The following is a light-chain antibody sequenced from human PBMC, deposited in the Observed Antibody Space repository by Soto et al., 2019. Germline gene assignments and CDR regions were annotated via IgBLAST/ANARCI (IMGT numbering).Light chain of an antibody. CDR3: QQYYSTPLT. J-gene: IGKJ2*01. Sequence: DIVMTQSPDSLAVSLGERATINCKSSQSVLYSSNNKNYLAWYQQKPGQPPKLLIYWASTRESGVLDRFSGSGSGTDFTLTIYSLQAEDVAVYYCQQYYSTPLTFGQGTKLEIK. V-gene: IGKV4-1*01. CDR1: QSVLYSSNNKNY. CDR2: WAS.